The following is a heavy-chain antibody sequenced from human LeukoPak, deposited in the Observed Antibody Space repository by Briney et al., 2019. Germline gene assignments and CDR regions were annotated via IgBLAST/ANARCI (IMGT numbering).Heavy chain of an antibody. D-gene: IGHD3-16*01. V-gene: IGHV1-2*02. Sequence: ASVKVSCKTSGYRFTDDYMHWVRQAPGQGLEWMGWINPDSGFTNYAPKFQGRVITTRDTSISTAYMGVRRLRYDDTAMYYCAPTSEAYTSNWSVWGQGTLVTVSP. CDR3: APTSEAYTSNWSV. CDR2: INPDSGFT. CDR1: GYRFTDDY. J-gene: IGHJ4*02.